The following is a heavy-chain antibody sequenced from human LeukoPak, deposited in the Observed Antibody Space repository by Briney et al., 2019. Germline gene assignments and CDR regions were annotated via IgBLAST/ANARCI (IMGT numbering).Heavy chain of an antibody. CDR2: IYTSGST. V-gene: IGHV4-4*07. CDR3: ARDGGWELLSLFDY. J-gene: IGHJ4*02. CDR1: GGSISSYY. Sequence: SEPLSLTCTVSGGSISSYYWSWIRQPAGKGLEWIGRIYTSGSTNYNPSLKSRVTMSVDTSKNQFSLKLSSVTAADTAVYYCARDGGWELLSLFDYWGQGTLVTVSS. D-gene: IGHD1-26*01.